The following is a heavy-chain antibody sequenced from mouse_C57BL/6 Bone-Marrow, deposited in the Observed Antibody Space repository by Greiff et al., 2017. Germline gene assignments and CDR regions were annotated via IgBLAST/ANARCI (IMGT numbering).Heavy chain of an antibody. D-gene: IGHD4-1*01. V-gene: IGHV1-7*01. J-gene: IGHJ3*01. Sequence: VQLQQSGAELAKPGASVKLSCKASGYTFTSYWMHWVKQRPGQGLEWIGHINPSSGYTKYNQKFKNKATLTADKSSSTAYMQLSSLTYEDAAVYYCAREDFPDWDEAYWGQETLVTVSA. CDR3: AREDFPDWDEAY. CDR1: GYTFTSYW. CDR2: INPSSGYT.